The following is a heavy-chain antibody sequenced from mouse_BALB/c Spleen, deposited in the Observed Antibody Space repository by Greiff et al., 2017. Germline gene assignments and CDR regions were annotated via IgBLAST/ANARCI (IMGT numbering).Heavy chain of an antibody. CDR2: ISYSGST. Sequence: DVMLVESGPSLVKPSQTLSLTCSVTGDSITSGYWNWIRKFPGNKLEYMGYISYSGSTYYNPSLKSRISITRDTSKNQYYLQLNSVTTEDTATYYCARREDWVYAMDYWGQGTSVTVSS. J-gene: IGHJ4*01. D-gene: IGHD4-1*01. CDR1: GDSITSGY. V-gene: IGHV3-8*02. CDR3: ARREDWVYAMDY.